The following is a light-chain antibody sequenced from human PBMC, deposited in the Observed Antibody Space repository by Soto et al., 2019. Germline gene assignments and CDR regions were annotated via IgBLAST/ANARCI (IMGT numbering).Light chain of an antibody. CDR1: QSVSNN. V-gene: IGKV3-15*01. CDR2: AAS. CDR3: QQYENWPRT. J-gene: IGKJ1*01. Sequence: EIGMTQSPATLTVSPGERATLSCRASQSVSNNLAWYQQKPGQAPRLLIYAASTRATDIPARFSGSGSGTEFTLSISSLKSEDFAVYYCQQYENWPRTFGQGTKV.